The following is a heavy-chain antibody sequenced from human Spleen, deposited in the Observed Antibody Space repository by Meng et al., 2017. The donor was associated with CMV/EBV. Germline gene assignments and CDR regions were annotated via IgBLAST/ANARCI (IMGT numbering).Heavy chain of an antibody. CDR2: ISWNSGNI. D-gene: IGHD6-19*01. CDR3: AKDIGQWLGIGYLDY. V-gene: IGHV3-9*03. J-gene: IGHJ4*02. Sequence: SLKISCAASGFTFEDYAMHWVRQAPGKGLEWVSGISWNSGNIGYADSVEGRFTISRDNAKNSLYLQMNSLRAEDMALYYCAKDIGQWLGIGYLDYWGQGTLVTVSS. CDR1: GFTFEDYA.